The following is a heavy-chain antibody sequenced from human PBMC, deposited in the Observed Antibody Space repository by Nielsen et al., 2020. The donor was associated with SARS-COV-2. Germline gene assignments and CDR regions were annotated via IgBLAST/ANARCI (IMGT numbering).Heavy chain of an antibody. CDR2: IYPGDSDT. V-gene: IGHV5-51*01. D-gene: IGHD1-1*01. CDR3: ARLSAGTTRGVYYYYYYGMDV. J-gene: IGHJ6*02. Sequence: VRQMPGKGLEWMGIIYPGDSDTRYSPSFQGQVTISADKSISTAYLQWSSLKASDTAMYYCARLSAGTTRGVYYYYYYGMDVWGQGTTVTVSS.